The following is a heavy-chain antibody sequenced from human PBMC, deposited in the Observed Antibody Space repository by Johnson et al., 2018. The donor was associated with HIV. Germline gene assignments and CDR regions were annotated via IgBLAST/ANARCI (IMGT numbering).Heavy chain of an antibody. CDR3: ARLSWDSDAFDI. Sequence: VQLVESGGGVVQPGRSLRLSCAASGFTFSSYGMHWVRQAPGKGLEWVAVIWYDGSNKYFADSVKGRFTISRDNSKNTLYLQMNSLRAEDTAVYYCARLSWDSDAFDIWGQGTMVTVSP. J-gene: IGHJ3*02. D-gene: IGHD1-26*01. V-gene: IGHV3-33*01. CDR2: IWYDGSNK. CDR1: GFTFSSYG.